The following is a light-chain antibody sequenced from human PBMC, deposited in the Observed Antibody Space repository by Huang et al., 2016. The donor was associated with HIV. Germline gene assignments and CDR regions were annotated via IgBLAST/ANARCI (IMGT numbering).Light chain of an antibody. CDR2: GAS. Sequence: ERVMTQSPATLSVAPGERVTLSCRASHSVSSNLAWYQQKPGQAPRLLIHGASTRATGIPARFSGSGSGTEFTLAISSLQSEDSGVYFCQQYDNWPLTFGQGTRQEIK. CDR3: QQYDNWPLT. J-gene: IGKJ5*01. CDR1: HSVSSN. V-gene: IGKV3-15*01.